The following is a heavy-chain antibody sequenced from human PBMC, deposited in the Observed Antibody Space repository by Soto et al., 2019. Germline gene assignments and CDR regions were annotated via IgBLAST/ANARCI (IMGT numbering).Heavy chain of an antibody. V-gene: IGHV3-23*01. CDR1: GFTFSSYA. D-gene: IGHD2-15*01. CDR2: ISGSGGST. CDR3: AKDESCSGGSCYTTFRYFDY. J-gene: IGHJ4*02. Sequence: GGSLRLSCAASGFTFSSYAMSWVRQAPGKGLEWVSAISGSGGSTYYADSVKGRFTISRDNSKNTLYLQMNSLRAEDTAVYYCAKDESCSGGSCYTTFRYFDYWGQGTLVTVSS.